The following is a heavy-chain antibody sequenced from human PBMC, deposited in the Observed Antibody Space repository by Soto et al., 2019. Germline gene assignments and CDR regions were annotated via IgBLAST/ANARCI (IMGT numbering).Heavy chain of an antibody. CDR1: GGTFSRYS. D-gene: IGHD3-9*01. CDR3: ARDYDIFDY. CDR2: IIPSGGST. J-gene: IGHJ4*02. V-gene: IGHV1-46*01. Sequence: ASVKGSCMASGGTFSRYSITWVRQAPGHGLEWIGRIIPSGGSTSYAQKFQGRVTMTRDTSTSTVYMELSSLRSEDTAVYYCARDYDIFDYWGQGTLVTVPQ.